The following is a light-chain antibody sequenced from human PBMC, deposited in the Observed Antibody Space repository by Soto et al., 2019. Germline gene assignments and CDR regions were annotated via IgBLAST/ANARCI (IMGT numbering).Light chain of an antibody. V-gene: IGLV2-14*01. CDR3: SSFTSTSTLVV. J-gene: IGLJ2*01. CDR1: SSDVGDYDF. CDR2: EVS. Sequence: QSALTQPASVSGSPGQSITISCTGCSSDVGDYDFVSWYQQHPGKAPKLNIYEVSDRPSGVSNRFSGSKSGNTASLAISGLQDEDDANYYCSSFTSTSTLVVFGGGTKLTVL.